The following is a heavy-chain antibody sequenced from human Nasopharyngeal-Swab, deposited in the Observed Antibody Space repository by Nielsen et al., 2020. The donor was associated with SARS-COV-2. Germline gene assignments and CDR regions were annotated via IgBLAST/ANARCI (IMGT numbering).Heavy chain of an antibody. CDR2: TYYRSKWYN. CDR3: ARGKLLWFGELSRRVYYFDY. J-gene: IGHJ4*02. CDR1: GDSVSSNSAA. D-gene: IGHD3-10*01. Sequence: SQTLSLTCAISGDSVSSNSAAWNRIRQSPSRGLGWLGRTYYRSKWYNDYAVSVKSRITINPDTSKNQFSLQLNSVTPEDTAVYYCARGKLLWFGELSRRVYYFDYWGQGTLVTVSS. V-gene: IGHV6-1*01.